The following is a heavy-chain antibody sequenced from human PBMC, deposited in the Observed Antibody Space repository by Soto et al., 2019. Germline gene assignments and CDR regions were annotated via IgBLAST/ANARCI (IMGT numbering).Heavy chain of an antibody. CDR3: VKVRGGFYTYYFDY. V-gene: IGHV3-48*03. D-gene: IGHD3-10*01. CDR2: ISSSGSTI. J-gene: IGHJ4*02. Sequence: GGSLRLSCAASGFTFSSYGMNWVRQAPGKGLEWVSYISSSGSTIYYADSVKGRFTISRDNAKNSPYLQMNGLRAEDTAIYYCVKVRGGFYTYYFDYWGQGTLVTVSA. CDR1: GFTFSSYG.